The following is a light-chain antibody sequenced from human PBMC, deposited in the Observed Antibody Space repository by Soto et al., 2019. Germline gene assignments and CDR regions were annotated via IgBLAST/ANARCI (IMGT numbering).Light chain of an antibody. J-gene: IGKJ1*01. CDR2: DAS. CDR1: HNIERW. Sequence: PSTLSASVGDRVTITCRASHNIERWMAWYQQKPGKAPSLLIFDASTLHSGVPSRFSGSGSGTEFTLTISSLQPDDFATYYCQHYNSYSEAFGQGTKVDIK. CDR3: QHYNSYSEA. V-gene: IGKV1-5*01.